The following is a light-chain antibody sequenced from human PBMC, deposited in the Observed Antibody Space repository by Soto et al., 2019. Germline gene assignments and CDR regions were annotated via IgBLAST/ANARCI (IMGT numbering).Light chain of an antibody. CDR1: SSDVGTYNH. Sequence: QSVLTQPASVSGSAGQSIGISCTGTSSDVGTYNHVSWYQQYPGKAPKLMIYEVSNRPSGVSNRFSGSKSGSTASLTISGLQAEDEADYYCNSLSATGTSYVFGTGTKVTVL. CDR3: NSLSATGTSYV. V-gene: IGLV2-14*01. J-gene: IGLJ1*01. CDR2: EVS.